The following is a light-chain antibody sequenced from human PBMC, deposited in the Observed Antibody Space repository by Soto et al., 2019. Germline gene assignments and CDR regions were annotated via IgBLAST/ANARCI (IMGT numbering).Light chain of an antibody. V-gene: IGKV1-12*01. CDR1: QGVSYW. CDR2: GAT. CDR3: QQAKNFPWT. J-gene: IGKJ1*01. Sequence: DIQMTQSPSSVSASVGDRVTITCRASQGVSYWLAWYQQKPGKAPNLLIYGATSLQSGVPSRFSGSGSGTEFTLTISRLQPEDFATYYCQQAKNFPWTFGQGTKVEIK.